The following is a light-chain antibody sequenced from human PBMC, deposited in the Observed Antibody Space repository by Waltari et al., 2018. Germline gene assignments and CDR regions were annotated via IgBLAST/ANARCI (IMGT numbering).Light chain of an antibody. CDR2: EVS. CDR1: SSDIGAYKY. J-gene: IGLJ3*02. V-gene: IGLV2-14*01. CDR3: SSFTSTNTLL. Sequence: QSALTQPASVSGSPGQSITISCTGTSSDIGAYKYVSWYQQYPDNAPKLIIYEVSNRPSGVSNRFSGSKSGNTASLSISGLQAEDESDYYCSSFTSTNTLLFGGGTKLTVL.